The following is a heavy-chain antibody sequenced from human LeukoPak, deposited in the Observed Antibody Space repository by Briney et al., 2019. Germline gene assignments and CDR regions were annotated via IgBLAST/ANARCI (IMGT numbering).Heavy chain of an antibody. D-gene: IGHD3-3*01. CDR3: ARHKGYDFWSGYSLGFDP. V-gene: IGHV3-21*01. Sequence: PGGSLRLSCAASGFTFSSYSMNWVRQAPGKGLEWVSSISSSSSYIYYADSVKGRFTISRDNAKNSLYLQMNSLRAEDTAVYYCARHKGYDFWSGYSLGFDPWGQGTLVTVSS. J-gene: IGHJ5*02. CDR1: GFTFSSYS. CDR2: ISSSSSYI.